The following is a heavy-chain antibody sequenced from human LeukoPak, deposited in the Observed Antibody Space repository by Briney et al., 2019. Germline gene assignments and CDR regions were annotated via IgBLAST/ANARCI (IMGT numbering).Heavy chain of an antibody. CDR2: ISGSGGNT. CDR3: ARGMSATSGYLELEY. CDR1: GFTFSSDA. D-gene: IGHD3-22*01. Sequence: GGSLRLSCAASGFTFSSDAMSWVRQSPGKGLEWVSAISGSGGNTYSADSVKGRCTISRDNSKKTLFLHMNSLRAEDTAVYYCARGMSATSGYLELEYWGQGTLVTVST. J-gene: IGHJ4*02. V-gene: IGHV3-23*01.